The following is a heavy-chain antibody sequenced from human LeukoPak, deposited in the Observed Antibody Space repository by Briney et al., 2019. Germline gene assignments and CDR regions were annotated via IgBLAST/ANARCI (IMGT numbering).Heavy chain of an antibody. CDR2: ISAYNGDR. CDR3: ARDQGSGWYGLFDF. CDR1: GYTFTSYG. Sequence: ASAKVSCKASGYTFTSYGISWVRQAPGQGLEWMGWISAYNGDRNYSQNLQGRVTMTTDTSTSTAYMELRRLISDDTAVYYCARDQGSGWYGLFDFWGQGTLVTVSS. D-gene: IGHD6-19*01. V-gene: IGHV1-18*01. J-gene: IGHJ4*02.